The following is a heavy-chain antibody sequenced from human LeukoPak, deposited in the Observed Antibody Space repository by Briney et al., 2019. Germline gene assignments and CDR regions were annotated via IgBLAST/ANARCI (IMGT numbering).Heavy chain of an antibody. Sequence: TGGSLRLSCAASGFTFSSYWMSWVRQAPGKGLEWVANIKQDGSEKYYVDSVKGRFTISRDNAKNSLYLQMNSLRAEDTAVYYCERDYSSGWYVGSDYWGQGTLVTVSS. V-gene: IGHV3-7*01. CDR2: IKQDGSEK. CDR1: GFTFSSYW. D-gene: IGHD6-19*01. CDR3: ERDYSSGWYVGSDY. J-gene: IGHJ4*02.